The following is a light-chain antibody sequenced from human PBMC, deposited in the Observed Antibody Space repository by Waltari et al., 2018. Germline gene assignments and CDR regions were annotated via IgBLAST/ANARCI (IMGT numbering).Light chain of an antibody. Sequence: DIQITLSPSSLSPSFSARVTITCRTSPRRSSYLNWYQQKPGKAPKLLIYAASNLQSGVPARFSGSGSGTDFTLTISSLQFEDFAVYYCQQDDTIPRWTFGQGTKVEIK. CDR2: AAS. CDR1: PRRSSY. V-gene: IGKV1-39*01. CDR3: QQDDTIPRWT. J-gene: IGKJ1*01.